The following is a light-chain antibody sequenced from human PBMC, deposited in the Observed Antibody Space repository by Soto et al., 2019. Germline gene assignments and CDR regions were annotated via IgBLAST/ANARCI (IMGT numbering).Light chain of an antibody. J-gene: IGKJ1*01. CDR2: MAS. CDR3: QQYNGPWT. Sequence: DIQMTQSPSTLSASLGDRVTITCRASQTINNWLAWYQQKPGKAPKLLIYMASSLQTGVPSRFSGSGSGTDFTLTISSLQPDDFATYYCQQYNGPWTFGQGTKVGFK. V-gene: IGKV1-5*03. CDR1: QTINNW.